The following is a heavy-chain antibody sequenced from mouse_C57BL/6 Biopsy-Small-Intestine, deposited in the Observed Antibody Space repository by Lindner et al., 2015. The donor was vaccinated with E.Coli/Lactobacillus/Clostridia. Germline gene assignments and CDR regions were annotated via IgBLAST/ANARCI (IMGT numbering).Heavy chain of an antibody. D-gene: IGHD2-14*01. J-gene: IGHJ2*01. V-gene: IGHV1-82*01. CDR3: ARGTRLDY. Sequence: VQLQESGPELVKPGASVTISCKASGYIFSDSWMNWVKQRPGKGLEWIGRIFPGDGDTTYNGKFKGRATLTTDKSSSTAYMQLNSLTSEDSAVYFCARGTRLDYWGQGSTLTVSA. CDR1: GYIFSDSW. CDR2: IFPGDGDT.